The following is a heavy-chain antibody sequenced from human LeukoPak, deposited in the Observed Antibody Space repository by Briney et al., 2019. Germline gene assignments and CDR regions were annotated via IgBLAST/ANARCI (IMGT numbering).Heavy chain of an antibody. V-gene: IGHV3-23*01. J-gene: IGHJ4*02. CDR1: GFTFSSYA. Sequence: GGSLRLSCAASGFTFSSYAMSWVRQAPGKGLEWVSAISGSGGSTYYADSVKGRFTISRDNSKNTLYLQMNSLRADDTAVYYCAKGPSDYYDSSGYYLIDYWGQGTLVTVSS. CDR2: ISGSGGST. CDR3: AKGPSDYYDSSGYYLIDY. D-gene: IGHD3-22*01.